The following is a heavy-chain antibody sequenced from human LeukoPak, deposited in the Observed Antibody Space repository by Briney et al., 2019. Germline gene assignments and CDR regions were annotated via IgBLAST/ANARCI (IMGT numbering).Heavy chain of an antibody. J-gene: IGHJ6*03. CDR3: ARDGAARPVHYYMDV. CDR1: GFTFSSYA. D-gene: IGHD6-6*01. Sequence: PGGSLRLSCAASGFTFSSYAMHWVRQAPGKGLEWVAVISYDGSNKYYADSVKGRFTISRDNSKNTLYLQMNSLRAEDTAVYYCARDGAARPVHYYMDVWGKGTTVTVSS. CDR2: ISYDGSNK. V-gene: IGHV3-30*04.